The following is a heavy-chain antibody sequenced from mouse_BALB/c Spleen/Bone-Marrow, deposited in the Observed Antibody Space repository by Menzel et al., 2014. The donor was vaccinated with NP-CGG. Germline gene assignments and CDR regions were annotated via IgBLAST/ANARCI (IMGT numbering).Heavy chain of an antibody. J-gene: IGHJ2*01. CDR1: GFSLTSYG. V-gene: IGHV2-9*02. CDR2: IWAGGST. D-gene: IGHD2-10*01. Sequence: QVQLKRSGPGLVAPSQSLSITCTVSGFSLTSYGVHWVRPPPGKGLEWLGIIWAGGSTNYNSALMSRLSISKDNSKSQVFLKMNSLQSDDTAMYYCAISYFGNYEYYFDFWGQGTTLTVSS. CDR3: AISYFGNYEYYFDF.